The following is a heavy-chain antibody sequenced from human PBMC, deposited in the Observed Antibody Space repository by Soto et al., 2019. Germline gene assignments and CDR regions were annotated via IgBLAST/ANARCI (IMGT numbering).Heavy chain of an antibody. J-gene: IGHJ6*02. D-gene: IGHD5-18*01. V-gene: IGHV1-69*12. CDR1: GGTFSSYA. CDR2: IIPSFGTA. CDR3: ASRPRSGYSYGPDYYYGMDV. Sequence: QVQLVQSGAEVKKPGSSVKVSCKASGGTFSSYAISWVRQAPGQGLEWMGGIIPSFGTANYAQKFQGRVTITADESTSTAYMELSSLRSEDTAVYYCASRPRSGYSYGPDYYYGMDVWGQGTTVTVSS.